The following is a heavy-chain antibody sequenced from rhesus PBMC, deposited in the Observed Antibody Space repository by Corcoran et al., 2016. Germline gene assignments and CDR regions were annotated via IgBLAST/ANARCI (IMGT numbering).Heavy chain of an antibody. J-gene: IGHJ4*01. V-gene: IGHV4-160*01. CDR2: IYGSDGST. CDR3: TRDFDYDFDY. D-gene: IGHD3-40*01. Sequence: QVQLPESGPGLVKPSETLSLTCAFSGYSISSNYCRWIRQPPGKGLEWIGYIYGSDGSTYYNPALKSLVTMSTDTSKNHFSLKLTSVTAADTAVYYCTRDFDYDFDYWGQGVLVTVSS. CDR1: GYSISSNY.